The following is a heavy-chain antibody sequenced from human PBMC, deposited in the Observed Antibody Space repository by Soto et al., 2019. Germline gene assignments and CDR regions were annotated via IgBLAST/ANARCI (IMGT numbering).Heavy chain of an antibody. V-gene: IGHV3-48*01. D-gene: IGHD1-7*01. CDR2: ISSSSSTI. CDR1: GFTFSRYS. CDR3: ARSRTGTTYGGMDV. J-gene: IGHJ6*02. Sequence: GGSLRLSCAASGFTFSRYSMNWVRQAPGKGLEGVSYISSSSSTIYYADSVKGRFTISRDNAKNSLYLQMNSLRAEDTAVYYCARSRTGTTYGGMDVWGQGTTVTVSS.